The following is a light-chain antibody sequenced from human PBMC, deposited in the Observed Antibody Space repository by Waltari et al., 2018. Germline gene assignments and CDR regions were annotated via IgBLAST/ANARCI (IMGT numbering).Light chain of an antibody. J-gene: IGKJ1*01. CDR1: QSISNW. V-gene: IGKV1-5*03. Sequence: IQMTQSPSTLSASVGDRVTITCRASQSISNWLVWYQQKPGKAPKLLSYKASTLETGVPSRFSGSGSGTEFTLTISNLQPDDFATYYCQQYNYYWTFGQGTKVEI. CDR3: QQYNYYWT. CDR2: KAS.